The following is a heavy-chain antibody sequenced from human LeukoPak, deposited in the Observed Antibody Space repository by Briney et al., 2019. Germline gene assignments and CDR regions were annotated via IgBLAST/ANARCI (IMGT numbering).Heavy chain of an antibody. Sequence: PSETLSLTCTVSGGSISSYYWSWIRQPPGKGLEWVGFVYYSGSTNYNPSLKSRVTISVDTAKSQFSLKLNSVTAADTAVYYCARQQGTVATIGYYFNYWGQGTLVTVAS. J-gene: IGHJ4*02. D-gene: IGHD5-12*01. CDR2: VYYSGST. CDR3: ARQQGTVATIGYYFNY. V-gene: IGHV4-59*08. CDR1: GGSISSYY.